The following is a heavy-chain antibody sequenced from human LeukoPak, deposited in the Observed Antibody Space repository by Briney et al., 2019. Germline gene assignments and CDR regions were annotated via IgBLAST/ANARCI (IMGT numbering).Heavy chain of an antibody. D-gene: IGHD1-26*01. CDR2: ISGSGGST. CDR1: GFTFDDYA. V-gene: IGHV3-23*01. J-gene: IGHJ4*02. CDR3: AKDYEWEPEYFDY. Sequence: PGRSLRLSCAASGFTFDDYAMHWVRQAPGKGLEWVSGISGSGGSTYYADSVKGRFTISRDNSKNTLYLQMNSLRAEDTAVYYCAKDYEWEPEYFDYWGQGTLVTVSS.